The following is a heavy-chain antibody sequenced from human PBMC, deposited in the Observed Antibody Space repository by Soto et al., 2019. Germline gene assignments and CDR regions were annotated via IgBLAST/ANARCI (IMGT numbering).Heavy chain of an antibody. V-gene: IGHV4-59*01. CDR2: IFYSGRSGST. Sequence: TLSLTCSVSGGSISSYYWSWIRQPPGKGLEWIGYIFYSGRSGSTNYNPSLKSRVTISVDTSKNQFSLKLSSVTAADTAVYYCARTALGWFDPWGQGTLVT. CDR1: GGSISSYY. CDR3: ARTALGWFDP. D-gene: IGHD2-21*02. J-gene: IGHJ5*02.